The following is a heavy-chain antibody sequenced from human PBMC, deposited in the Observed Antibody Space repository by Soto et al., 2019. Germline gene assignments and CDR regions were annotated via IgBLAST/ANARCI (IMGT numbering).Heavy chain of an antibody. J-gene: IGHJ6*02. V-gene: IGHV1-69*01. CDR3: ARETMTTVTPPAGMDV. D-gene: IGHD4-4*01. CDR2: IIPIFGTE. CDR1: GGTFSSYA. Sequence: QVQLVQSGAEVKKPGSSVKVSCKASGGTFSSYAISWVRQSPGQGLEWMGGIIPIFGTENYAQKFQGRVTITADESTSTAYMELSSLRSEDTAVYYCARETMTTVTPPAGMDVWGQGTTVTVSS.